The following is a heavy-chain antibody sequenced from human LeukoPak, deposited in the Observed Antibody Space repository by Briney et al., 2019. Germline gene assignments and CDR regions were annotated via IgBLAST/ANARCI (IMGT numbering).Heavy chain of an antibody. D-gene: IGHD6-19*01. CDR1: GGSISSSNW. Sequence: PSETLSLTCAVSGGSISSSNWWSWVRQPPGKGLEWIGEIYHSGSTNYNPSPKSRVTISVDTSKNQFSLKLSSVTAADTAVYYCATSYSSGWYSFDYWGQGTLVTVSS. J-gene: IGHJ4*02. CDR3: ATSYSSGWYSFDY. V-gene: IGHV4-4*02. CDR2: IYHSGST.